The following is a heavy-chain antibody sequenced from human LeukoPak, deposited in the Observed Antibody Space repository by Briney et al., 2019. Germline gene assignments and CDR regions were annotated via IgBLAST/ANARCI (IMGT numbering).Heavy chain of an antibody. CDR3: VREQRSYDFSSAFYIAHDMDV. D-gene: IGHD3-3*01. V-gene: IGHV4-59*01. Sequence: SETLSLTCTVSGGSIGSFYWSWIRQPPGKGLEWIGYIYYTGSTNYNPSLKSRVTISVDTSKNQISLKLSSVTAADSAVYYCVREQRSYDFSSAFYIAHDMDVWGQGTTVTVSS. J-gene: IGHJ6*02. CDR1: GGSIGSFY. CDR2: IYYTGST.